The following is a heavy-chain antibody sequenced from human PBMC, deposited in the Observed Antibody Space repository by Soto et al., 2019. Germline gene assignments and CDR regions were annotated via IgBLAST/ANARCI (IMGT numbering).Heavy chain of an antibody. CDR1: GYTFTSYY. J-gene: IGHJ6*02. V-gene: IGHV1-46*01. D-gene: IGHD2-2*01. CDR3: ARIIGYCSSTSCYGYYYGMDV. CDR2: INPSGGST. Sequence: QVQLVQSGAEVKKPGASVKVSCKASGYTFTSYYMHWVRQAPGQGLEWMGIINPSGGSTSYAQKFQGRVTMTRDTSTSTVYMELSSLRSEDTAVYYCARIIGYCSSTSCYGYYYGMDVWGQGTTVTVSS.